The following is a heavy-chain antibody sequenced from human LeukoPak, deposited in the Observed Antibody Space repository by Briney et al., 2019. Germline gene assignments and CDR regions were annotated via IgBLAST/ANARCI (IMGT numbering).Heavy chain of an antibody. CDR3: ARYYYDSSGYYYGVDY. V-gene: IGHV1-69*05. J-gene: IGHJ4*02. D-gene: IGHD3-22*01. CDR1: GGTFSSYA. CDR2: IIPIFGTA. Sequence: GSSVKVSCKASGGTFSSYAISWVRRAPGQGLEWMGGIIPIFGTANYAQKFQGRVAITTDESTSTAYMELSSLRSEDTAVYYCARYYYDSSGYYYGVDYWGQGTLVTVSS.